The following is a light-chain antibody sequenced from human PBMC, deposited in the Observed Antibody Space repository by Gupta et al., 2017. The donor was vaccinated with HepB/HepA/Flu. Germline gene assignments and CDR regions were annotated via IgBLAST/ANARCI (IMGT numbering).Light chain of an antibody. CDR2: GAS. J-gene: IGKJ2*04. Sequence: EIVMTQSPVTLSVSPGERATLSRRASQSVSSNLAWYQQKPGQAPRLLIYGASTRATGIPARFSGSGSGTEFTLTISSLQSEDFAVYYCQQYNDWPRSFGQGTKLEIK. CDR3: QQYNDWPRS. V-gene: IGKV3-15*01. CDR1: QSVSSN.